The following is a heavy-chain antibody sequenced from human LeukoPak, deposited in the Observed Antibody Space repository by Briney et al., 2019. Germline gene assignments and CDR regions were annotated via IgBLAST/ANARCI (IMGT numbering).Heavy chain of an antibody. V-gene: IGHV4-34*01. Sequence: PSETLSLTCTVSGGSISSYYWSWIRQPPGKGLEWIGEINHSGSTNYNPSLKSRVTISVDTSKNQFSLKLSSVTAADTAVYYCARGRGYCSSTSCYAGGNFDYWGQGTLVTVSS. J-gene: IGHJ4*02. D-gene: IGHD2-2*01. CDR3: ARGRGYCSSTSCYAGGNFDY. CDR1: GGSISSYY. CDR2: INHSGST.